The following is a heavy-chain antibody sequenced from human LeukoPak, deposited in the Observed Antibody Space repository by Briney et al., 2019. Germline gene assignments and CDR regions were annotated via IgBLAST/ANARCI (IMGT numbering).Heavy chain of an antibody. CDR2: IGGGGGTT. CDR3: ARDRSSGYDDAFDI. J-gene: IGHJ3*02. Sequence: GGSLRLSCATSGFTFSIYAMTWVRQAPGKGLEWVSAIGGGGGTTYYADSVKGRFTISRDNSKNTLFLQMNGLRAEDTAVYYCARDRSSGYDDAFDIWGQGTMVTVSS. CDR1: GFTFSIYA. D-gene: IGHD5-12*01. V-gene: IGHV3-23*01.